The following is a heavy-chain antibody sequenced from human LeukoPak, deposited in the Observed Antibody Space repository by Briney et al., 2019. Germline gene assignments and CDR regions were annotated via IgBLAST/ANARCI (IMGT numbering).Heavy chain of an antibody. D-gene: IGHD6-13*01. CDR1: GFTFDDYG. V-gene: IGHV3-20*04. CDR2: LNWNGGST. CDR3: AKSASSWPLYYFDY. Sequence: GGSLRLSCAASGFTFDDYGMSWVRQAPGKWLGWVSGLNWNGGSTGYADSVKGRFIISRDNAKNCLYLQMNSLRAEDTALYYCAKSASSWPLYYFDYWGQGTLVTVSS. J-gene: IGHJ4*02.